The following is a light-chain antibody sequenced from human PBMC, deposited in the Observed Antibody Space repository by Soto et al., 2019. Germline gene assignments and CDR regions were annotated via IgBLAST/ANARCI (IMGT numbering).Light chain of an antibody. J-gene: IGKJ3*01. CDR3: QQRVNWPLFS. V-gene: IGKV3-11*01. CDR2: CAS. CDR1: QSVTNY. Sequence: EIVLTQSPATLSLSPGERATLSSTASQSVTNYLVWYQPKPGQAPRLLIYCASNRATGSPARFSGSGFGTDFTPTISSVKPEDDAVYYCQQRVNWPLFSFGPGTKLDIK.